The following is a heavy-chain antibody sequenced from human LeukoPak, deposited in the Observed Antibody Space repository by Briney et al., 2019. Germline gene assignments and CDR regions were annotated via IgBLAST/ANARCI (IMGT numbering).Heavy chain of an antibody. CDR1: GFTVSDNY. V-gene: IGHV3-53*01. CDR2: IYSGGST. CDR3: AKNPLYSTNWYGYFQH. Sequence: AGGSLRLSCAASGFTVSDNYMSWVRQAPGKGLEWVSVIYSGGSTYYADSVKGRFTISRDNSKNTLYLQMNSLRAEDTAVYYCAKNPLYSTNWYGYFQHWGQGTLVTVSA. J-gene: IGHJ1*01. D-gene: IGHD6-13*01.